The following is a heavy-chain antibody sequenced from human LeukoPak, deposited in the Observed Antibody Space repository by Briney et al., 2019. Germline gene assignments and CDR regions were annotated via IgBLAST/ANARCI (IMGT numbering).Heavy chain of an antibody. CDR3: ARGGGIAAAGRPYNWFDP. D-gene: IGHD6-13*01. Sequence: SETLSLTCAVYGGSFSGYYWSWIRQPPGKGLEWIGEINHSGSTNYNPSLKSRVTMSVDTSKNQFSLKLSSVTAADTAVYYCARGGGIAAAGRPYNWFDPWGQGTLVTVSS. CDR1: GGSFSGYY. V-gene: IGHV4-34*01. J-gene: IGHJ5*02. CDR2: INHSGST.